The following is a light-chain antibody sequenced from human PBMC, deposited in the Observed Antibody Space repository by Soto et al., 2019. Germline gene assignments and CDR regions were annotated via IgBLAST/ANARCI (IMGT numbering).Light chain of an antibody. V-gene: IGKV3-15*01. CDR3: QQYNNWPRT. CDR2: GAS. J-gene: IGKJ1*01. CDR1: QSVSSN. Sequence: EIVMTQSPATLSVSPGERATLSCRASQSVSSNLAWYQQNPGQALRLLIYGASTRATGIPARFSGSGSGTEFTLTISSLQSEDFAVYYCQQYNNWPRTFGQGTKVDI.